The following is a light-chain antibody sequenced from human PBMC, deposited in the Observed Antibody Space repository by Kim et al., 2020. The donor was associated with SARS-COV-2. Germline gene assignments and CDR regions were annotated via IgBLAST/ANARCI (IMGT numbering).Light chain of an antibody. V-gene: IGLV2-18*02. CDR1: SSDVGSYNR. CDR3: SSYTSSSTLI. CDR2: EVS. Sequence: GQSLTITCTGTSSDVGSYNRVSWYQQPPGTAPKLIIYEVSDRPSGVPHRFSGSKSGNTASLTISWLQTEDEADYYCSSYTSSSTLIFGGGTQLTVL. J-gene: IGLJ2*01.